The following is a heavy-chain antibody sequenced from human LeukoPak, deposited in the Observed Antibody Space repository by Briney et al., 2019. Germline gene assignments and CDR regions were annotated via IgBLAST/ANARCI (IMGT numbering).Heavy chain of an antibody. CDR3: ARLHYDILTGYSSDYYYMDV. V-gene: IGHV3-7*01. Sequence: GGSLRLSCAASGFTFSSYWMSWVRQAPGKGLEWVANIKQDGSEKYYVDSVKGRFTISRDNSKNTLYLQMNSLRAEDTAVYYCARLHYDILTGYSSDYYYMDVWGKGTTVTVSS. CDR2: IKQDGSEK. CDR1: GFTFSSYW. D-gene: IGHD3-9*01. J-gene: IGHJ6*03.